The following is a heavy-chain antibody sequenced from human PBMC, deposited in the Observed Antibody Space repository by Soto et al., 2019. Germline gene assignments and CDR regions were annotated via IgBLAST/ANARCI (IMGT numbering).Heavy chain of an antibody. CDR1: GYSFTTYW. CDR3: ARSDSSSRNYGMDV. Sequence: GESLKISCKGSGYSFTTYWISWVRQMPGKGLEWMGRIDPSGSYTNYSPSFQGHVTISADKSISTAYLQWSSLKASDTAMYYCARSDSSSRNYGMDVWGQGTTVTVSS. D-gene: IGHD6-13*01. J-gene: IGHJ6*02. V-gene: IGHV5-10-1*01. CDR2: IDPSGSYT.